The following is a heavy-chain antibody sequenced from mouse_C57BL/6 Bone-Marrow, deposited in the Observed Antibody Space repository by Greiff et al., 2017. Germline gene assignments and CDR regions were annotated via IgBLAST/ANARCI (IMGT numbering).Heavy chain of an antibody. D-gene: IGHD4-1*01. CDR3: ARSGALGRSFDY. CDR1: GYTFTSYW. Sequence: QVQLQQPGAELVKPGASVKISCKASGYTFTSYWITWVKQRPGHGLEWVGDIYPTSGRTNYSEKFKSKAILTVDTSSNTAYMQLSSLTSEDSAVFYCARSGALGRSFDYWGQGTTLTVSS. CDR2: IYPTSGRT. V-gene: IGHV1-55*01. J-gene: IGHJ2*01.